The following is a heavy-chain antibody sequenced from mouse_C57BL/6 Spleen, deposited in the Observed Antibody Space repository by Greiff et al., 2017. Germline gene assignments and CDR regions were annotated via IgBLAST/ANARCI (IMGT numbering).Heavy chain of an antibody. CDR3: ARGAGTVYAMDY. Sequence: LQESGAELVKPGASVKISCKASGYAFSSYWMKWVKQRPGKGLEWIGQIYPGDGDTNYNGKFKGKATLTADKSSTTPYMQLSRLTSEDSAVYFSARGAGTVYAMDYWGQGTSVTVSS. J-gene: IGHJ4*01. CDR1: GYAFSSYW. CDR2: IYPGDGDT. D-gene: IGHD4-1*01. V-gene: IGHV1-80*01.